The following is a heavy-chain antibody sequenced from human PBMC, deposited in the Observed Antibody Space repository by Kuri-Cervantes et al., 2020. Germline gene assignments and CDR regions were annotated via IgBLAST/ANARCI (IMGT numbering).Heavy chain of an antibody. D-gene: IGHD2-15*01. CDR3: AKSSGGSSYSGTDY. V-gene: IGHV3-23*01. Sequence: GGSLRLSCAASGFTFSSYAMSWVRQAPGKGLEWVSAISGSGGSTYCADSVKGRLTISRDNSKNTPYLQVNSLRVEDTAVYYCAKSSGGSSYSGTDYWGQGTLVTVSS. CDR2: ISGSGGST. J-gene: IGHJ4*02. CDR1: GFTFSSYA.